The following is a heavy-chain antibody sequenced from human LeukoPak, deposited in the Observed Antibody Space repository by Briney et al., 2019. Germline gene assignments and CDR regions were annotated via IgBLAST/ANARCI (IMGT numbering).Heavy chain of an antibody. CDR1: GGSISSGGYY. CDR3: ARRRIGYCSGGSCFHFDY. D-gene: IGHD2-15*01. Sequence: SETLSLTCTVSGGSISSGGYYWSWIRQPPGKGLEWIGYIYHSGSTYYNPSLKSRVTISVDRSKNQFSLKLSSVTAADTAVYYCARRRIGYCSGGSCFHFDYWGQGTLVTVSS. V-gene: IGHV4-30-2*01. J-gene: IGHJ4*02. CDR2: IYHSGST.